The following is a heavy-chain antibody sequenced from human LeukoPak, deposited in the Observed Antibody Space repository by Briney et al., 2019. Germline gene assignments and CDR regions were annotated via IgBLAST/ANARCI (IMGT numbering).Heavy chain of an antibody. Sequence: ASVTVSCKASGYTFTSYGISWVRQAPGQGLEWMGWISAYNGNTNYAQELQGRVTMTTDTSTSTAYMELRSLRSDDTAVYYCARVGVRRPAFDYWGQGTLVTVSS. CDR1: GYTFTSYG. J-gene: IGHJ4*02. D-gene: IGHD3-10*01. V-gene: IGHV1-18*01. CDR3: ARVGVRRPAFDY. CDR2: ISAYNGNT.